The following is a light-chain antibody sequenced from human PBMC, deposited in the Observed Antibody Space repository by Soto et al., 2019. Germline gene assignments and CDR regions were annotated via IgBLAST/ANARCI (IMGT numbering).Light chain of an antibody. CDR3: QQYYSTPGA. Sequence: DIVMTQSPDSLAVSLGERATINCKSSQSVLYSSNNKNYLAWYQQKPGQPTKLLIYCASTRETGVPDRFSGSGSRKDFTLTISSLQAEDVAVYCCQQYYSTPGAFGQGTRLEIK. J-gene: IGKJ5*01. CDR2: CAS. V-gene: IGKV4-1*01. CDR1: QSVLYSSNNKNY.